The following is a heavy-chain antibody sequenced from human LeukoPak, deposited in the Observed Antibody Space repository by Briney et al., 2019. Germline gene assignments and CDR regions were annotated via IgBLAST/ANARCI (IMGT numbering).Heavy chain of an antibody. D-gene: IGHD3-10*01. Sequence: PGGSLRLSCAASGFTFSNYGMSWVRQAPGRGWEWVSAISGSGDSTYYADSVKGRFTISRDNSKNTLYPQMNSLRAEDTAVYYCASHYGSGSSNWLDPWGQGTLVTVSS. CDR3: ASHYGSGSSNWLDP. CDR2: ISGSGDST. V-gene: IGHV3-23*01. J-gene: IGHJ5*02. CDR1: GFTFSNYG.